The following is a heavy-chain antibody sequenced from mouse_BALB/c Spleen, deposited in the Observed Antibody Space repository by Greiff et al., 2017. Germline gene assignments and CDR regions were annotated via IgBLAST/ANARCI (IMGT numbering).Heavy chain of an antibody. CDR1: GFSLTSYG. J-gene: IGHJ3*01. CDR2: IWSDGST. Sequence: VQLKESGPDLVAPSQSLSITCTVSGFSLTSYGVHWVRQPPGKGLEWLVVIWSDGSTTYNSALKSRLSISKDNSKSQVFLKMNSLQTDDTAMYYCARSYDYEAWFAYWGQGTLVTVSA. D-gene: IGHD2-4*01. CDR3: ARSYDYEAWFAY. V-gene: IGHV2-6-2*01.